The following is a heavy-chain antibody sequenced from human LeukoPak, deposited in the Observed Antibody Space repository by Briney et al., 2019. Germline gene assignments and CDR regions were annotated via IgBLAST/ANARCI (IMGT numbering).Heavy chain of an antibody. Sequence: SVKVSCKASGGTFSSYAISWVRQAPGQGLEWMGGIIPIFGTANYAQKFQGRVTITTDESTSTAYMGLSSLRSEDTAVYYRARGGTDTAMVARVHYYYYMDVWGKGTTVTVSS. CDR3: ARGGTDTAMVARVHYYYYMDV. CDR1: GGTFSSYA. J-gene: IGHJ6*03. CDR2: IIPIFGTA. V-gene: IGHV1-69*05. D-gene: IGHD5-18*01.